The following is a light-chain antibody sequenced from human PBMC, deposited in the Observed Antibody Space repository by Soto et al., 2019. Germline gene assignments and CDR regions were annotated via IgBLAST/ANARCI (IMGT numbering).Light chain of an antibody. Sequence: DIQLTQSPSSLSASVGDRVSISCQASQDIRNYLNWYHQEPGKAPRLVIYDTSTLEIGVPTRFGGSGSGTEFSVTIIGLQPEDFGTYYCQQYNNVPYTFGQGTKVEMK. J-gene: IGKJ2*01. V-gene: IGKV1-33*01. CDR1: QDIRNY. CDR3: QQYNNVPYT. CDR2: DTS.